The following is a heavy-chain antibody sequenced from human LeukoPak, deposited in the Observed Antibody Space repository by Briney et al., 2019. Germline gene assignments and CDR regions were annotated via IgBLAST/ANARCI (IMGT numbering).Heavy chain of an antibody. CDR3: ARLVKVAGTDYFDY. D-gene: IGHD6-19*01. Sequence: SETLSLTCTDSGGSINSYYWSWIRQLPGKGLEWIGYIYYSGSTNYSPSLKSRVTISVDTSKSQFSLKLSSVTAADTAVYYCARLVKVAGTDYFDYWGQGTLVTVSS. V-gene: IGHV4-59*01. CDR1: GGSINSYY. J-gene: IGHJ4*02. CDR2: IYYSGST.